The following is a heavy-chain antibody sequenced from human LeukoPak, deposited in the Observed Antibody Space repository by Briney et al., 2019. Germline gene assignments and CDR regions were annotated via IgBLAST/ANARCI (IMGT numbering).Heavy chain of an antibody. Sequence: SETLSLTCAVYGGSFSGYYWSWIRQPPGKGLEWIGEINHSGSTNYNPSLKSRVTISVDTSKNQFSLKLSSVTAADTAVYYCARIYGVGTYYYWGQGTLVTVSS. V-gene: IGHV4-34*01. CDR2: INHSGST. J-gene: IGHJ4*02. CDR1: GGSFSGYY. CDR3: ARIYGVGTYYY. D-gene: IGHD1/OR15-1a*01.